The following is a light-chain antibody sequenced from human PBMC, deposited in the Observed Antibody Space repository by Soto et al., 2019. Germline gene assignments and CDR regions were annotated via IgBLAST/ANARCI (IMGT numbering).Light chain of an antibody. Sequence: DVQMTQSPSSVSASVGDRVTITCRASQGINNWLSWYQQKPGKVPKLLIHAASNLQSGVPSRFSGSGSGTDFTLTISSLQPEDFATYYCLQADSFPLTFGGGTKVEMK. V-gene: IGKV1-12*01. J-gene: IGKJ4*01. CDR1: QGINNW. CDR3: LQADSFPLT. CDR2: AAS.